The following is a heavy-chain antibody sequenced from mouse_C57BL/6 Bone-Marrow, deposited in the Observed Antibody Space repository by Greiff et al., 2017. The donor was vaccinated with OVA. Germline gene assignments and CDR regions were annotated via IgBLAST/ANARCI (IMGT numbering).Heavy chain of an antibody. J-gene: IGHJ4*01. CDR3: TTFSVEGRAMDY. D-gene: IGHD3-3*01. CDR1: GFNIKDDY. V-gene: IGHV14-4*01. CDR2: IDPENGDT. Sequence: VQLQQSGAELVRPGASVKLSCTASGFNIKDDYMHWVKQRPEQGLEWIGWIDPENGDTEYASKFQGKATITADTASNTSYLQLSSLTSEDTAVCYCTTFSVEGRAMDYWGQGTSVTVSS.